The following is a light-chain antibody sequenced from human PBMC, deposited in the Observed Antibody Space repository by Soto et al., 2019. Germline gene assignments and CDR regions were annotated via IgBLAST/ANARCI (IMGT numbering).Light chain of an antibody. CDR2: DAS. Sequence: DIQMTQSPSTVSASVGDRVTITCRASQDISNYLNWYQHKPGKAPKILIYDASTFETVVPSRFSGSGSGTDFTFTISSLQPEDIATYYCLQFHNLPTFGGGTKVDIK. CDR1: QDISNY. J-gene: IGKJ4*01. V-gene: IGKV1-33*01. CDR3: LQFHNLPT.